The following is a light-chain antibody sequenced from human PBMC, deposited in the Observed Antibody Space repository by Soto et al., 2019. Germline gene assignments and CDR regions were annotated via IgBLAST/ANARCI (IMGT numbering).Light chain of an antibody. J-gene: IGLJ1*01. CDR2: EVS. CDR3: CSYTDSRTHI. CDR1: SSDVGGYNY. Sequence: QSALTQPASVSGSPGQSITISCTGTSSDVGGYNYVSWYQQHPGKAPKLIIFEVSYRPSGISNRFSASKSGDTASLTISGNQAEYDGNYYYCSYTDSRTHIFVNGNKVTVL. V-gene: IGLV2-14*01.